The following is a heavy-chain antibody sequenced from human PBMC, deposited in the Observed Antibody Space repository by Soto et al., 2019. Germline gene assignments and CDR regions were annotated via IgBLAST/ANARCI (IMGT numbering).Heavy chain of an antibody. Sequence: GSLRVSCAASGITFSSYWMHWVLQAPGKGLVWVSRINSDGSSTSYADSVKGRFTISRDNAKNTLYLQMNSLRAEDTAVYYCERARLSSANWFDPWGQGTLVTVSS. V-gene: IGHV3-74*01. CDR1: GITFSSYW. CDR2: INSDGSST. J-gene: IGHJ5*02. D-gene: IGHD6-19*01. CDR3: ERARLSSANWFDP.